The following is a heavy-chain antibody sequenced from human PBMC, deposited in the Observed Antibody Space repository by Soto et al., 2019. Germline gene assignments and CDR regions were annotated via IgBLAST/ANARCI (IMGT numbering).Heavy chain of an antibody. V-gene: IGHV3-48*01. J-gene: IGHJ4*02. CDR3: ARLPKGSTVTS. CDR1: GFTFSDYS. Sequence: EVQLVESGGGLVHPGGSLRLSCAASGFTFSDYSMNWVRQAPGKGLEWVSYITSDGGVTYYADSVKGRFSVSRDNDKKSLFLQMNSLRGEDTAVYYCARLPKGSTVTSWGQGTLVTVSS. D-gene: IGHD4-17*01. CDR2: ITSDGGVT.